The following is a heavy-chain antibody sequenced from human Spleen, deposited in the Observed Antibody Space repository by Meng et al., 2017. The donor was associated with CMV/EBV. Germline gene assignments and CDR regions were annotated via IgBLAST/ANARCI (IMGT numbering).Heavy chain of an antibody. CDR3: ARDPSYYDLGYGMDV. CDR2: ISYDGSNK. Sequence: GSLRLSCAASGFTFSSYAMNWVRQAPGKGLEWVAVISYDGSNKYYRDSVKGRFTISRDNSKNTLYLQMNSLRGEDTAVYYCARDPSYYDLGYGMDVWGQGTTVTVSS. D-gene: IGHD3-3*01. V-gene: IGHV3-30*04. J-gene: IGHJ6*02. CDR1: GFTFSSYA.